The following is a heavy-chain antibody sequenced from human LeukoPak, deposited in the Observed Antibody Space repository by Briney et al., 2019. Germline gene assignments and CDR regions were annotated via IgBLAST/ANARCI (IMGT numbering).Heavy chain of an antibody. V-gene: IGHV4-39*07. CDR2: IYYSGST. J-gene: IGHJ4*02. CDR1: GGSISSSSYY. D-gene: IGHD3-22*01. CDR3: ARMTYYYDSSPPFDY. Sequence: PSETLSLTCTVSGGSISSSSYYWGWIRQPPGKGLEWIGSIYYSGSTYYNPSLKSRVTISVDTSKNQFSLKLSSVTAADTAVYYCARMTYYYDSSPPFDYWGQGTLVTVSS.